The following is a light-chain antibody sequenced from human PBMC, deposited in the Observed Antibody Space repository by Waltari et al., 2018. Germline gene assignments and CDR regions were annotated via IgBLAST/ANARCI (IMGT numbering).Light chain of an antibody. Sequence: QSALTQPASASGSPGQSLTIPCTGTTGDAGRYNSVSWFQQHPGKAPKLMIYDVTKRPSGISDRFSGSKSGNTASLTISGLQADDEADYYCSSYTSDTTLIFGGGTELTVL. J-gene: IGLJ2*01. CDR1: TGDAGRYNS. CDR2: DVT. V-gene: IGLV2-14*01. CDR3: SSYTSDTTLI.